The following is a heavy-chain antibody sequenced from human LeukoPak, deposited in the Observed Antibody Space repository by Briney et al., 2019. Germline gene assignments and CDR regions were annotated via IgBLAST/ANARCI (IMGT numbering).Heavy chain of an antibody. CDR2: IYYSGST. J-gene: IGHJ5*02. D-gene: IGHD6-25*01. CDR3: ARDVAAENNWFDP. CDR1: GGSISSGGYY. Sequence: SQTLSLTCTVSGGSISSGGYYWSWIRQHPGKGLEWIGYIYYSGSTYYNPSLKSRVTISVDTSKNQFSLKLSSVTAADTAVYYCARDVAAENNWFDPWGQGTLVTVPS. V-gene: IGHV4-31*03.